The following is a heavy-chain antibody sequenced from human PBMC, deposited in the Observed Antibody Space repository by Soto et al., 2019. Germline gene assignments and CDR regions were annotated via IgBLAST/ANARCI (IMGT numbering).Heavy chain of an antibody. CDR3: ARGVGNVVVTGKYYFDY. V-gene: IGHV4-39*07. J-gene: IGHJ4*02. D-gene: IGHD2-21*02. Sequence: SETLSLTCTVSGGSISSSSYYWGWIRQPPGKGLEWIGSIYYSGSTYYNLSLKSRVTISVDTSKNQFSLKLSSVTAADTAVYYCARGVGNVVVTGKYYFDYWGQGTLVTVSS. CDR1: GGSISSSSYY. CDR2: IYYSGST.